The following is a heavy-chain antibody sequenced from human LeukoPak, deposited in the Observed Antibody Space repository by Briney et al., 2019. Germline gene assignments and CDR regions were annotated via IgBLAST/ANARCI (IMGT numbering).Heavy chain of an antibody. CDR1: GYTFIDYY. Sequence: GASVKVSFKASGYTFIDYYMHWVRQAPGQGLEWIGWISPNSGGTKYVEKFQGRVTMTRDTSITTVYMELSGLRSDDTALYYCAKRSYDYSGYSTWGQGTLVTVSS. CDR2: ISPNSGGT. D-gene: IGHD3-22*01. V-gene: IGHV1-2*02. J-gene: IGHJ5*02. CDR3: AKRSYDYSGYST.